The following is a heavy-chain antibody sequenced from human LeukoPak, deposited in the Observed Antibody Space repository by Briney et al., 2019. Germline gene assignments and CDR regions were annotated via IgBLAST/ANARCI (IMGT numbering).Heavy chain of an antibody. CDR1: GFTFSSSA. Sequence: GGSLRLSCAASGFTFSSSAMSWVRQAPGKGLEWVSSISGSGGSTYYADSVRGRFTISRDNSKSTLSLQMNSLRAEDTAIYYCATYGQVLLPFESWGQGTLVTVSS. J-gene: IGHJ4*02. D-gene: IGHD2-8*02. CDR2: ISGSGGST. CDR3: ATYGQVLLPFES. V-gene: IGHV3-23*01.